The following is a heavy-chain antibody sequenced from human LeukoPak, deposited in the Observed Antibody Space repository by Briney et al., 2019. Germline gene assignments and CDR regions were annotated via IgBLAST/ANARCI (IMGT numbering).Heavy chain of an antibody. CDR2: ISRDGTDK. CDR1: GFTFSNYA. CDR3: AKEGELLWFGELLRKVDAFDI. D-gene: IGHD3-10*01. V-gene: IGHV3-30*04. Sequence: PGGSLRLSCAASGFTFSNYAMHWVRQAPGEGLEWMAVISRDGTDKYYADSVKGRFTISRDNSKNTLYLQMNSLRAEDTAVYYCAKEGELLWFGELLRKVDAFDIWGQGTMVTVSS. J-gene: IGHJ3*02.